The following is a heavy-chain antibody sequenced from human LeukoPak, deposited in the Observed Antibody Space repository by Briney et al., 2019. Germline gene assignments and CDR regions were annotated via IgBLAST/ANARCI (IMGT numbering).Heavy chain of an antibody. Sequence: KPSETLSLTCTVSGGSISSYYWSWIRQPPGKGLEWIGYIYYSGSTNYNPSLKGRVTIAVDTSKNQFSLRLNSVTAADTAVYFCAMAYSSSWYYFDYWGQGTLVTVSS. CDR2: IYYSGST. CDR1: GGSISSYY. D-gene: IGHD6-13*01. J-gene: IGHJ4*02. CDR3: AMAYSSSWYYFDY. V-gene: IGHV4-59*01.